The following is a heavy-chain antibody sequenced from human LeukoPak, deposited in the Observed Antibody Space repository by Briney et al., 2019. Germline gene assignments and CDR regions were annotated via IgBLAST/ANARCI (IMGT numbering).Heavy chain of an antibody. V-gene: IGHV3-21*01. Sequence: GGSLRLSCAASGFTFSNYWMHWVRQAPGKGLEWVSSITSSSSYIYYADSVKGRFTISRDNAKNSLYLQMNSLRAEDTAVYYCAELGITMIGGVWGKGTTVTISS. CDR3: AELGITMIGGV. D-gene: IGHD3-10*02. CDR2: ITSSSSYI. CDR1: GFTFSNYW. J-gene: IGHJ6*04.